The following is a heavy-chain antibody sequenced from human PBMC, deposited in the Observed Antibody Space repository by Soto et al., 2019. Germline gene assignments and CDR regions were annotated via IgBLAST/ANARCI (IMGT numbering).Heavy chain of an antibody. J-gene: IGHJ5*02. D-gene: IGHD3-10*01. Sequence: GASVKVSCKASGGTFSSYAISWVRQAPGQGLEWMGGIIPIFGTANYAQKFQGRVTITADESTSTAYMELSSLRSEDTAVYYCANREYYVVRGVIIYNWFDPWGQGTLVTVSS. CDR1: GGTFSSYA. V-gene: IGHV1-69*13. CDR2: IIPIFGTA. CDR3: ANREYYVVRGVIIYNWFDP.